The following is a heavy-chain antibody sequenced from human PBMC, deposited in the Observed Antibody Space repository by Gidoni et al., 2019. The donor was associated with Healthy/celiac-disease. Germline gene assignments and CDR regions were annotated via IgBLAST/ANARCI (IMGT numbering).Heavy chain of an antibody. CDR2: IWYDGSNK. D-gene: IGHD2-2*01. CDR3: ARAESSRSSVAYYYYYMDV. J-gene: IGHJ6*03. Sequence: QVQLVESGGGVVQPGRSLRLSCAASGFTFSSSGMTWVRQAPGKGLGWVAVIWYDGSNKYYADSVKGRFTISRDNSKNTLYLQMNSLRAEDTAVYYCARAESSRSSVAYYYYYMDVWGKGTTVTVSS. CDR1: GFTFSSSG. V-gene: IGHV3-33*01.